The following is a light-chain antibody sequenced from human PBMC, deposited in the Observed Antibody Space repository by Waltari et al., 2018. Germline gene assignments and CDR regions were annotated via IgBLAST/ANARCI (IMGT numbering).Light chain of an antibody. CDR1: QSVSSTY. CDR2: GAS. Sequence: EIVLTQSPGTLSLSPGDRATLSCRASQSVSSTYLAWYQQKPGQAPGLLIYGASSRATSIPDRFSGSASGTDFTLTISRLEPEDFAVYYCQHYSSSSWTFGQGTKVEIK. J-gene: IGKJ1*01. V-gene: IGKV3-20*01. CDR3: QHYSSSSWT.